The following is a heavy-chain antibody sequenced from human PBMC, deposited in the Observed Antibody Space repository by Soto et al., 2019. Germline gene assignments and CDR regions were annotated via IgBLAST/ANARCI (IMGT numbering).Heavy chain of an antibody. D-gene: IGHD2-21*01. CDR3: ARGNPNCGGDCYAY. CDR2: IFDSGST. CDR1: GGSISSGGYY. J-gene: IGHJ4*02. V-gene: IGHV4-31*03. Sequence: SETLSLTCTVSGGSISSGGYYWSWIRQHPGKGLEWIGYIFDSGSTYYNPSLKSRVTISVDTSKNQFSLKLSSVIAADTAVYYCARGNPNCGGDCYAYWGQGTLVTSPQ.